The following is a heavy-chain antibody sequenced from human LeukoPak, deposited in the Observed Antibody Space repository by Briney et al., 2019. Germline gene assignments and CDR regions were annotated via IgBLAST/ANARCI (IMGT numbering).Heavy chain of an antibody. CDR2: ISGSGGST. D-gene: IGHD6-13*01. CDR1: EFTFSSYA. Sequence: GGSLRLSCAASEFTFSSYAMSWVRQAPGKGLEWVSAISGSGGSTYYADSVKGRFTISRDNSKNTLYLQMNSLRAEDTAVYYCAKDRTVVAAAVNWFDPWGQGTLVTVSS. V-gene: IGHV3-23*01. J-gene: IGHJ5*02. CDR3: AKDRTVVAAAVNWFDP.